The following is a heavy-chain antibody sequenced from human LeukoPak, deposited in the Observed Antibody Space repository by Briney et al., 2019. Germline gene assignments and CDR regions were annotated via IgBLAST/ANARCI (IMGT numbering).Heavy chain of an antibody. Sequence: TGGSLRLSCAASGFTFSSYWMSWVRQAPGKGLEWISKINSGSSTIHYTDSIKGRFTISRDNAKNSLYLQMNNLRAEDTAVYYCARDSPRLSYWGQGTLVTVSS. CDR1: GFTFSSYW. CDR2: INSGSSTI. V-gene: IGHV3-48*01. J-gene: IGHJ4*02. D-gene: IGHD6-25*01. CDR3: ARDSPRLSY.